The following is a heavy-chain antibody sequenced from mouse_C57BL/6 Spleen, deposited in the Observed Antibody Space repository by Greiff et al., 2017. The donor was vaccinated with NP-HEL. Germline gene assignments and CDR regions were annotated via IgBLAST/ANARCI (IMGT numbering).Heavy chain of an antibody. Sequence: VQLQQPGAELVKPGASVKLSCKASGYTFTSYWMQWVKQRPGQGLEWIGEIDPSDSYTNYNQKFKGKATLTVDTSSSTAYMQLSSLTSEDTAVYYCARPYYYGSSGRFAYWGQGTLVTVSA. CDR2: IDPSDSYT. CDR1: GYTFTSYW. J-gene: IGHJ3*01. D-gene: IGHD1-1*01. CDR3: ARPYYYGSSGRFAY. V-gene: IGHV1-50*01.